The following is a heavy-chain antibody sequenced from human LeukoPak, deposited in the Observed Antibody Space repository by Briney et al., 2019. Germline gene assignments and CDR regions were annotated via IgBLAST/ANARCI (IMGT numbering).Heavy chain of an antibody. J-gene: IGHJ6*02. V-gene: IGHV1-8*02. CDR3: ARRGGYYDSSGYHYYYYGMDV. CDR2: MNPNSGNT. Sequence: ASVKVSCKASGYTFTSYGNSWVRQATGQGLEWMGWMNPNSGNTGYAQKFQGRVTMTRNTSISTAYMELSSLRSEDTAVYYCARRGGYYDSSGYHYYYYGMDVWGQGTTVTVSS. D-gene: IGHD3-22*01. CDR1: GYTFTSYG.